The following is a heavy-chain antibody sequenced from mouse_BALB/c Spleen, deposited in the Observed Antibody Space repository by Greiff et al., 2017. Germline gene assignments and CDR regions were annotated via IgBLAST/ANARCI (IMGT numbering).Heavy chain of an antibody. CDR2: ISYSGST. D-gene: IGHD1-1*01. V-gene: IGHV3-2*02. Sequence: DLQLVESGPGLVKPSQSLSLTCTVTGYSITSDYAWHWIRQFPGNKLEWMGYISYSGSTSYNPSLKSRISITRDTSKNQFFLQLNSVTTEDTATYYCARENYYGSSPFAYWGQGTLVTVSA. CDR1: GYSITSDYA. CDR3: ARENYYGSSPFAY. J-gene: IGHJ3*01.